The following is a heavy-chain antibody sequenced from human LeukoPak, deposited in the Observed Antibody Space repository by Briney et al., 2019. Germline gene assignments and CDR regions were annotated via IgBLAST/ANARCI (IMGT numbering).Heavy chain of an antibody. D-gene: IGHD1/OR15-1a*01. J-gene: IGHJ3*02. CDR3: ARRDSRTHAFDI. Sequence: PSETLSLTCAVSGGSISSYYWSWIRQPPGKGLEWIGYIYYSGSTNYSPSLKSRVTISVDTSKNQFSLKLSSVTAADTAVYYCARRDSRTHAFDIWGQGTMVTVSS. V-gene: IGHV4-59*01. CDR2: IYYSGST. CDR1: GGSISSYY.